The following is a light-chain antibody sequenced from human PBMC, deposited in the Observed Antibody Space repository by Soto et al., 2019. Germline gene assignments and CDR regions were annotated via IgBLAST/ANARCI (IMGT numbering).Light chain of an antibody. Sequence: QSALTQPASVSGSPGQSITISCTGTGSNVGGYDFVSWYQQHPDKAPQLIIYEVNNRPSGISDRFSGSKSGDTASLTISGLQAEDEADYYCSSFTSSNTYVFGTGTKVTVL. V-gene: IGLV2-14*01. CDR1: GSNVGGYDF. CDR3: SSFTSSNTYV. J-gene: IGLJ1*01. CDR2: EVN.